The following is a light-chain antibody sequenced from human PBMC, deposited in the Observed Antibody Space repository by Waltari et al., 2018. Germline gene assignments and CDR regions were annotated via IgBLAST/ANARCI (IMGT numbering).Light chain of an antibody. V-gene: IGKV3-15*01. J-gene: IGKJ2*01. CDR1: QSVSRN. Sequence: EIVMTQSPATLSVSPGASATLPCRASQSVSRNLAWYQQKPGQAPRLLIFGASTRATGIPDRFSGNGSGTDFTLTISSLQSEDFAVYYCQQYDNWPPYTFGQGTKLEIK. CDR3: QQYDNWPPYT. CDR2: GAS.